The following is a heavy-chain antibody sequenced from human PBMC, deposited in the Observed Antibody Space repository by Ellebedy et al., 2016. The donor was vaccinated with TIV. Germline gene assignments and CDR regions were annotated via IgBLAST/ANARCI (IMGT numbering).Heavy chain of an antibody. CDR2: IWYDGSNK. D-gene: IGHD2/OR15-2a*01. CDR3: ARDSDYLAGYYYGMDV. V-gene: IGHV3-33*01. J-gene: IGHJ6*02. CDR1: GFTFSSYG. Sequence: PGGSLRLSCAASGFTFSSYGMHWVRQAPGKGLEWVAVIWYDGSNKYYADSVKGRFTISRDNSKHTLYLQMNSLRAEETAVYYCARDSDYLAGYYYGMDVWGQGTTVTVSS.